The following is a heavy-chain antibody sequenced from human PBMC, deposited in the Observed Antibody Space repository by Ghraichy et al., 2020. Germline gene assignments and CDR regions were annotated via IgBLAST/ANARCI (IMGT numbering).Heavy chain of an antibody. V-gene: IGHV3-30*18. D-gene: IGHD3-3*01. CDR1: GFTFSSYG. CDR2: ISYDGSNK. CDR3: AKVLRPYYDFWSGYYVYYYGMDV. Sequence: GGSLRLSCAASGFTFSSYGMHWVRQAPGKGLEWVAVISYDGSNKYYADSVKGRFTISRDNSKNTLYLQMNSLRAEDTAVYYCAKVLRPYYDFWSGYYVYYYGMDVWGQGTTVTVSS. J-gene: IGHJ6*02.